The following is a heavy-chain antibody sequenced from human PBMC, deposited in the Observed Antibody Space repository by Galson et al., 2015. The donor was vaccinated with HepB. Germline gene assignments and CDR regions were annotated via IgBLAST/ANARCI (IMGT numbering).Heavy chain of an antibody. CDR1: GFTFRSYG. J-gene: IGHJ6*02. CDR2: ISYDGSDK. D-gene: IGHD1-26*01. Sequence: SLRLSCAASGFTFRSYGIHWVRQAPGEGLEWVTAISYDGSDKYYADSVKGRFTISRDNSKNTLSRQMNSLRADDTAVYYCAKAVSGSIYYYGMDVWGQGATVTVSS. V-gene: IGHV3-30*18. CDR3: AKAVSGSIYYYGMDV.